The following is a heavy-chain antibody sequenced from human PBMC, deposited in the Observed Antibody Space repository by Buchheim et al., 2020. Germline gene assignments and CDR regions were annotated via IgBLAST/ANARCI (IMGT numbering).Heavy chain of an antibody. CDR2: IDEDGSGR. J-gene: IGHJ4*02. D-gene: IGHD2-21*02. Sequence: EVRLVESGGGFAQPGGSLRLSCAASGFTFSYDWMSWVRQAPGKGLEWVATIDEDGSGRYHVDSVKGRFTISRDNAKNSLSLQMSSLRVEDTAVYYCVRGDLDFWGQGTL. CDR3: VRGDLDF. CDR1: GFTFSYDW. V-gene: IGHV3-7*01.